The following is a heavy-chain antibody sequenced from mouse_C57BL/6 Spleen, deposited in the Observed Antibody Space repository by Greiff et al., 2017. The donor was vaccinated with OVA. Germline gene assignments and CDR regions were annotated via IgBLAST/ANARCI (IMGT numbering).Heavy chain of an antibody. V-gene: IGHV5-17*01. CDR3: ARNYYGSGGYFDV. CDR1: GFTFSDYG. CDR2: ISSGSSTI. Sequence: DVKLVESGGGLVKPGGSLKLSCAASGFTFSDYGMHWVRQAPEKGLEWVAYISSGSSTIYYADTVKGRFTISRDNAKNTLFLQMTSLRSEDTAMYYCARNYYGSGGYFDVWGTGTTVTVSS. D-gene: IGHD1-1*01. J-gene: IGHJ1*03.